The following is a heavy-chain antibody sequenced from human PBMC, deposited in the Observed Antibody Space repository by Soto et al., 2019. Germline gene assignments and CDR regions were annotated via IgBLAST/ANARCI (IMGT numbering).Heavy chain of an antibody. CDR2: IIAHNGNT. CDR1: GYAFTTYG. CDR3: ARGRDVDY. Sequence: QVHLVQSGAEVKKPGASVKVSCKGSGYAFTTYGITWVRQAPGQGLEWMGWIIAHNGNTNYAQKLQGRVTVTRDTSKSTAYMELRSLRSDDTAEYYCARGRDVDYWGQVALVTVTS. V-gene: IGHV1-18*01. J-gene: IGHJ4*02.